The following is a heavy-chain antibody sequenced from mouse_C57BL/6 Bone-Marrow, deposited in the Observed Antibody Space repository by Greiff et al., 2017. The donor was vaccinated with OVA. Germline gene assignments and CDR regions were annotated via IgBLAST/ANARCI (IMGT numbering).Heavy chain of an antibody. CDR3: ARDDFGAWFAY. Sequence: PLQQSGAELVKPGASVKISCKASGYAFSSYWMNWVKQRPGKGLEWIGQIYPGDGDTNYNGTFKGKATLTADKSASTAYMQLSSLTSEDSAVYFCARDDFGAWFAYWGQGTLVTVSA. J-gene: IGHJ3*01. V-gene: IGHV1-80*01. CDR1: GYAFSSYW. D-gene: IGHD2-4*01. CDR2: IYPGDGDT.